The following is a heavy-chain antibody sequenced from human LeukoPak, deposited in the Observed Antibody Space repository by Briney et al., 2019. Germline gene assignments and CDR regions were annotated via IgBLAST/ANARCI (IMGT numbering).Heavy chain of an antibody. D-gene: IGHD2-21*02. CDR2: IYYSGST. CDR1: GGSISSSSYY. CDR3: ARGVVTAIVDYFDY. J-gene: IGHJ4*02. V-gene: IGHV4-39*07. Sequence: PSETLSLTCTVSGGSISSSSYYWGWIRQPPGKGLEWIGSIYYSGSTYYNPSLKSRVTISVDRSKNQFSLKLTSVTAADTAVYYCARGVVTAIVDYFDYWGQGTLVTVSS.